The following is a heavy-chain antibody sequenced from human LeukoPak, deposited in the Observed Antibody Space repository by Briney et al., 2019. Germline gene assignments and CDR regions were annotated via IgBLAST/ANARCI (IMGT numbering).Heavy chain of an antibody. J-gene: IGHJ4*02. Sequence: PSETLSLTCTVSGGSISSTSYYWGWIRQPPGKGLEWIGSIYYTGSTYYNPSLKSRVTISVDTSENQFSLNLISVTAADTAVYCCATQSTFGGVIGHFDYWGQGTLVTVSS. D-gene: IGHD3-16*02. CDR2: IYYTGST. V-gene: IGHV4-39*01. CDR3: ATQSTFGGVIGHFDY. CDR1: GGSISSTSYY.